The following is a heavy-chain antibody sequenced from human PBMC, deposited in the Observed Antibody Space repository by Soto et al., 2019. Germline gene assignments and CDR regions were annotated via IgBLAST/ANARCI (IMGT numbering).Heavy chain of an antibody. CDR1: GGSISSYY. CDR3: ARLRGGYWYFDL. CDR2: IYYSGNT. Sequence: QVQLQESGPGLVKPSETLSLTCSVSGGSISSYYWSWFRQPPGRELEWIGYIYYSGNTNYNPSLKIRVTISIDTSEQQFYLKLSSVTAADTAVYYCARLRGGYWYFDLWGRGALVTVSS. J-gene: IGHJ2*01. V-gene: IGHV4-59*01. D-gene: IGHD4-17*01.